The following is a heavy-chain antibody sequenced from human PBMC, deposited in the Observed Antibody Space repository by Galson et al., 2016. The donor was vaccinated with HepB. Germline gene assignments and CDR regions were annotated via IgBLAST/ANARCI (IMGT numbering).Heavy chain of an antibody. CDR1: GFSFHRFG. D-gene: IGHD4-11*01. J-gene: IGHJ3*01. Sequence: SLRLSCAVSGFSFHRFGMHWVRQAPGKRLEWVAVIWYDGSESEYLDSVQGRFTVSRDNSKKTLYLQMDSLRNDDTAVYYCARGTGADYKDAFELCGQGTRVTVSS. V-gene: IGHV3-33*01. CDR3: ARGTGADYKDAFEL. CDR2: IWYDGSES.